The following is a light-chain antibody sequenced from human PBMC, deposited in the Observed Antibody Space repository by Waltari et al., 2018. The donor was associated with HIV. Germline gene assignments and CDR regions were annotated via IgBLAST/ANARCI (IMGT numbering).Light chain of an antibody. CDR3: AAWDGSLNGHVV. V-gene: IGLV1-44*01. CDR1: SSNIGSNT. Sequence: QSVLTQPPSASGTPGQRVTISCSGSSSNIGSNTVNWYQQLPGTAPKLLIYSNKRGPSGVPDRFAGSKSGTAASLAISGLQSEDEADYYCAAWDGSLNGHVVFGGGTKLTGL. CDR2: SNK. J-gene: IGLJ2*01.